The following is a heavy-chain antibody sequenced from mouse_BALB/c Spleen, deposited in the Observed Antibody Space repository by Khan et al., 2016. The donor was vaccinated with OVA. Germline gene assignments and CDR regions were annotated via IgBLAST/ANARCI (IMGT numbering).Heavy chain of an antibody. CDR2: IFPSDDDT. Sequence: QVQLQQPGAELVRPGASVKLSCKASGHTFTNFWINWMKQRPGHGLEWIGNIFPSDDDTNYNQKFKGKATLTVDKSSSTAYMQLSSPTSEDSAVDFCTRWDNYFDYWGQGTTLTVSA. J-gene: IGHJ2*01. D-gene: IGHD4-1*01. CDR1: GHTFTNFW. CDR3: TRWDNYFDY. V-gene: IGHV1-69*02.